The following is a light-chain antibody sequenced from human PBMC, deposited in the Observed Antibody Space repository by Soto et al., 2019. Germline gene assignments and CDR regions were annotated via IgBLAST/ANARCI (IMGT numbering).Light chain of an antibody. CDR2: DAS. J-gene: IGKJ5*01. CDR1: QSVSTY. CDR3: QLRSRWIT. V-gene: IGKV3-11*01. Sequence: KNSAAALSLSARKGASSSFRASQSVSTYLAWYQQKPGQAPRLLIYDASNRATGIPARFSGSGSATDFTLTISSLAPEDFAVYCCQLRSRWITFGQGRLLDI.